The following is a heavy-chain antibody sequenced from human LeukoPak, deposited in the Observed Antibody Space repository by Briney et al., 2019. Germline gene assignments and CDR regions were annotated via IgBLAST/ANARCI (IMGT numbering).Heavy chain of an antibody. Sequence: TGGSLRLSCTGSGFMFNAYWMTWVRKAPGMGLEWVGNIRQDGGVIFYVDSVRGRFTISRDNAKNSLYLHLSSLRAEDTAVYYCARTKTEWILDLWGRSTLVTVSS. CDR3: ARTKTEWILDL. CDR2: IRQDGGVI. D-gene: IGHD3-3*01. V-gene: IGHV3-7*01. J-gene: IGHJ2*01. CDR1: GFMFNAYW.